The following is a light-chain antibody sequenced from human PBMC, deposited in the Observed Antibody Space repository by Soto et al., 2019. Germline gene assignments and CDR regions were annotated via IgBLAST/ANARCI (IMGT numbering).Light chain of an antibody. CDR3: QSYDCSLSGYV. CDR2: GNS. J-gene: IGLJ1*01. Sequence: QSVLTQPPSVSGAPGQRVTISCTGSSSNIGAGYDVHWYQQLPGTAPKLLIYGNSNRPSGVPDRFSGSKSGTSASLAITGREAEDEADYYCQSYDCSLSGYVFGTGTKLTVL. V-gene: IGLV1-40*01. CDR1: SSNIGAGYD.